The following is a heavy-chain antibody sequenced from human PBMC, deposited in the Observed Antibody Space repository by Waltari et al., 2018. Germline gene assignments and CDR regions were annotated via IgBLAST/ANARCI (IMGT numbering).Heavy chain of an antibody. CDR1: GYTFTTYH. Sequence: QVLLVQSGTEVKKPGASIKISCKASGYTFTTYHLHWRRQAPGQGPEWMGWINADNDNTRYSQKFQGRVTITKDTVASTVYLELTNLRSEDTAVYYCARGRPPFRFIPGWFDPWGQGTLVTVSS. J-gene: IGHJ5*02. V-gene: IGHV1-3*01. CDR2: INADNDNT. D-gene: IGHD2-21*01. CDR3: ARGRPPFRFIPGWFDP.